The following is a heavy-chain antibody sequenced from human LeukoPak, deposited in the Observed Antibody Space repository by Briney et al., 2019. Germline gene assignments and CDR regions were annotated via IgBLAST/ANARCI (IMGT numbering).Heavy chain of an antibody. Sequence: KASETLSLTCTVSGGSISSYYWGWIRQPPGKGLQWIGSFYYSGSTYYNPSLKSRVTIYVDTSKNQFSLKLSSVTAADTAVYYCARGRRDGYNLEYFDKWGQGTLVTVSS. CDR2: FYYSGST. D-gene: IGHD5-24*01. V-gene: IGHV4-39*01. J-gene: IGHJ4*02. CDR1: GGSISSYY. CDR3: ARGRRDGYNLEYFDK.